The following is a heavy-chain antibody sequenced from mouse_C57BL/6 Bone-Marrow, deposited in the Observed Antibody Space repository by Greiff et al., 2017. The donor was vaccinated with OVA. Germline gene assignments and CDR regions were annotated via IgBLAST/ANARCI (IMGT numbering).Heavy chain of an antibody. V-gene: IGHV5-15*01. J-gene: IGHJ3*01. CDR3: ARQGGLGPWFAY. Sequence: DVMLVESGGGLVQPGGSLKLSCAASGFTFSDYGMAWVRQAPRKGPEWVAFISNLAYSIYYADTVTGRFTISRENAKNTLYLEMSSLRSEDTAMYYCARQGGLGPWFAYWGQGTLVTVSA. D-gene: IGHD4-1*01. CDR1: GFTFSDYG. CDR2: ISNLAYSI.